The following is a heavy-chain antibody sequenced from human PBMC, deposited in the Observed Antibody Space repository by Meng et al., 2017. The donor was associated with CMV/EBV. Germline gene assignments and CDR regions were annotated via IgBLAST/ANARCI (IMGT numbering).Heavy chain of an antibody. J-gene: IGHJ4*02. Sequence: QVQREQWGAGLLKPACTLSLTCAVYCGSFSGYYWSWIRQPPGKGLEWIGEINNSGSNNYNPSLKSRVTISVDTSKNQFSLKLSSVTAADTAVYYCASSLTYPDYWGQGTLVTVSS. CDR1: CGSFSGYY. V-gene: IGHV4-34*01. CDR3: ASSLTYPDY. CDR2: INNSGSN. D-gene: IGHD2-15*01.